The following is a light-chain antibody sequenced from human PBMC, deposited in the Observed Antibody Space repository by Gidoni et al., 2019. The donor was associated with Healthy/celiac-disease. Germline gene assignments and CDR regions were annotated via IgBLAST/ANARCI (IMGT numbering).Light chain of an antibody. V-gene: IGKV3-15*01. CDR3: QQYNNWPPWT. CDR2: GAS. CDR1: HSVSSN. Sequence: IVLLQSPATLSVSPAERATLSCRASHSVSSNLAWYQQKPGQAPRLLIYGASTRATGIPARFSGSGSGTEFTLTISSLQSEDFAVYYCQQYNNWPPWTFGQGTKVEIK. J-gene: IGKJ1*01.